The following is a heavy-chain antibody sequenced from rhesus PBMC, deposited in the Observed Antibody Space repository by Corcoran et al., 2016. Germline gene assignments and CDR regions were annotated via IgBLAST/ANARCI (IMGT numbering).Heavy chain of an antibody. D-gene: IGHD3-28*01. Sequence: EVQLVESGGGLVQPGGSLRLSCAASGFTFSDYYMSWVRQAPGKGPGWVGFIKKKANGGTAEYAASVKGRFTISRDDSKSIASLQMNSLKTEDTAVYYCARYVSGYYVDYWGQGVLVTVSS. CDR1: GFTFSDYY. CDR2: IKKKANGGTA. CDR3: ARYVSGYYVDY. J-gene: IGHJ4*01. V-gene: IGHV3S22*01.